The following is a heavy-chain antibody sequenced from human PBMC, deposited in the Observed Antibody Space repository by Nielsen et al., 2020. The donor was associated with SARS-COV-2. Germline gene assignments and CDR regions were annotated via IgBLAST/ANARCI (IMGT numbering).Heavy chain of an antibody. D-gene: IGHD6-13*01. CDR1: GYTFTGYY. CDR2: INPNSGGT. J-gene: IGHJ6*02. Sequence: ASVKVSCKASGYTFTGYYMHWVRQAPGQGLEWMGWINPNSGGTNYAQKLQGRVTMTTDTSTSTAYMELRSLRSDDTAVYYCARDQMGSSWYTPFYYYYYGMDVWGQGTTVTVSS. V-gene: IGHV1-2*02. CDR3: ARDQMGSSWYTPFYYYYYGMDV.